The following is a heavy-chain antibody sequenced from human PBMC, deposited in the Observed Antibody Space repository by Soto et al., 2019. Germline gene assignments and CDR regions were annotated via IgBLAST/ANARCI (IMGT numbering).Heavy chain of an antibody. V-gene: IGHV3-48*03. J-gene: IGHJ6*02. CDR1: GFTFSSYE. D-gene: IGHD4-4*01. CDR2: IGTSGKTI. CDR3: ARDPAIYSGKFDYGLAV. Sequence: EVQLVESGGGLVQAGGSLRLFCAVSGFTFSSYEMNWVRQAPGKGLEWVSYIGTSGKTIYYADSVRGRFTISRDNAKNSLYLQMNSLRAEDTAVYFCARDPAIYSGKFDYGLAVWGRGTRVTVPS.